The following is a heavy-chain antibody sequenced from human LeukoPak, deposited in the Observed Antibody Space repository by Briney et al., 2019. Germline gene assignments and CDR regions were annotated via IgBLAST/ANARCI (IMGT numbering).Heavy chain of an antibody. CDR1: GFTFDDYA. D-gene: IGHD3-3*01. V-gene: IGHV3-9*01. CDR2: ISWNSGSI. J-gene: IGHJ3*02. Sequence: GGSLRLSCAASGFTFDDYAMHWVRQAPGKGLEWVSGISWNSGSIGYADSVKGRFTISRDNAKNSLYLQMNSLRAEDTALYYCAKDRGNYDFRSGHSSVAFDIWGQGTMVTVSS. CDR3: AKDRGNYDFRSGHSSVAFDI.